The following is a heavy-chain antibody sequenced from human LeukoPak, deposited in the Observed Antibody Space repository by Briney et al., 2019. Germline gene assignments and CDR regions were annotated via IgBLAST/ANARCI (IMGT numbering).Heavy chain of an antibody. V-gene: IGHV5-51*03. CDR3: ARRRVTESSRPVAGLFDY. D-gene: IGHD6-19*01. CDR2: IYPGDSDT. CDR1: GYTFTNYW. J-gene: IGHJ4*02. Sequence: PGESLKISCKASGYTFTNYWIGWVRQMPGKGLEWMAIIYPGDSDTIYSPSFQGQVTISADKSISTAYLQWSSLKASDTAMYYCARRRVTESSRPVAGLFDYWGQGALVTVSS.